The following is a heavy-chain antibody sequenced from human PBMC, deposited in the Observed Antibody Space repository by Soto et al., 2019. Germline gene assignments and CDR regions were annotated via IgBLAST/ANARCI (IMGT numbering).Heavy chain of an antibody. J-gene: IGHJ4*02. Sequence: QTGGSLRLSCAASGFTFSSYAMSWVRQAPGKGLEWVSAISGSGGSTYYADSVKGRFTISRDNSKNTLYLQMNSLRAEDTAVYYCAKGDAAPPYYDFWSGYYPPFDYWGQGTLVTVLL. CDR1: GFTFSSYA. V-gene: IGHV3-23*01. CDR3: AKGDAAPPYYDFWSGYYPPFDY. CDR2: ISGSGGST. D-gene: IGHD3-3*01.